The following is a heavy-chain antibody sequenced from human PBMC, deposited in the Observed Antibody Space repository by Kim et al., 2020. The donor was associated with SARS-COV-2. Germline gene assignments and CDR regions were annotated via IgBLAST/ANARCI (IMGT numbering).Heavy chain of an antibody. CDR2: IYSGGST. CDR3: SREAWGPSYYSRIDG. Sequence: GGSLRLSCAASGFTVSSNYMSWVRQAPGKGLEWVSAIYSGGSTYYAEAVKGRFTIFRDNSKNTLYLKMNSLRTEDKAVYYCSREAWGPSYYSRIDGCDQG. V-gene: IGHV3-66*01. J-gene: IGHJ6*02. D-gene: IGHD3-16*01. CDR1: GFTVSSNY.